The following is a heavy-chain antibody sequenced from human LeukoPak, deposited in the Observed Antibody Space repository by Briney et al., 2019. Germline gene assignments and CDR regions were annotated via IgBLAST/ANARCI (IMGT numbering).Heavy chain of an antibody. CDR1: GGSISGSSYY. J-gene: IGHJ6*03. Sequence: PSETLSLTCTVSGGSISGSSYYWGWIRQPPGKGLEWIGSIYYSGSPYSNPSLKSRVTISVDTSKNQFSLKLSSVTAADTAVYYCARHGTAPYYYHYYMDVWGKGTTVTVSS. D-gene: IGHD1-14*01. CDR2: IYYSGSP. CDR3: ARHGTAPYYYHYYMDV. V-gene: IGHV4-39*01.